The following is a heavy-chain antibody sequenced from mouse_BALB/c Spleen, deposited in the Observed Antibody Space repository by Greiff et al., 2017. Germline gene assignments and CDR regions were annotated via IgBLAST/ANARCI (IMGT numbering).Heavy chain of an antibody. CDR3: ARTAYYRSAWFAY. CDR1: GYTFTSYW. J-gene: IGHJ3*01. Sequence: QVQLQQSGAELAKPGASVKMSCKASGYTFTSYWMHWVKQRPGQGLEWIGYINPSTGYTEYNQKFKDKATLTADKSSSTAYMQLSSLTSEDSAVYYCARTAYYRSAWFAYWGQGTLVTVSA. CDR2: INPSTGYT. V-gene: IGHV1-7*01. D-gene: IGHD2-14*01.